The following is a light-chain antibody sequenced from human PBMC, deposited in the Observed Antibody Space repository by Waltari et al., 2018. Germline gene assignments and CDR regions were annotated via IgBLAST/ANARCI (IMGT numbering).Light chain of an antibody. V-gene: IGKV3-20*01. Sequence: EIVLTQSPGTLSLYPGWRATLSFRASPSVSRTLAWYQQKPGQAPRLLIYDASNRATGIPDRFSGSGSETDFSLTISRLEPEDFAVYYCQKYGTLPATFGQGTKVEVK. CDR2: DAS. CDR3: QKYGTLPAT. CDR1: PSVSRT. J-gene: IGKJ1*01.